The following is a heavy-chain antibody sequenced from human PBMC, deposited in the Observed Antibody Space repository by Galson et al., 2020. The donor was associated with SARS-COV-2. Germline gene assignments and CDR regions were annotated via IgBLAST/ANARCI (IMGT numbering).Heavy chain of an antibody. V-gene: IGHV3-23*01. Sequence: GESLKISCAASGFTFSNYAMSWVRQAPGKGLEWVSGISGSGGYTYYADSVKGRFTISRDNSKNTLYLQMNSLRAEETAVYYCAKVSVADWSNGDYGGQGTLVTVSS. J-gene: IGHJ4*02. D-gene: IGHD2-8*01. CDR2: ISGSGGYT. CDR1: GFTFSNYA. CDR3: AKVSVADWSNGDY.